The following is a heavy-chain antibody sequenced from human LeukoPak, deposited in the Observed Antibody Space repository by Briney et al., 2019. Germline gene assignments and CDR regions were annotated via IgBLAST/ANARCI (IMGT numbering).Heavy chain of an antibody. CDR1: GFTFDDYA. V-gene: IGHV3-9*01. CDR3: AKVGSSWSDY. D-gene: IGHD6-13*01. CDR2: ISWNSGSI. Sequence: GRSLRLSCAASGFTFDDYAMHWVRQAPGKGLEWVSGISWNSGSIGYADSVKGRFTISRDNAKNSLYLQMNSLRAEDTALYYCAKVGSSWSDYWGQGTLVTVSS. J-gene: IGHJ4*02.